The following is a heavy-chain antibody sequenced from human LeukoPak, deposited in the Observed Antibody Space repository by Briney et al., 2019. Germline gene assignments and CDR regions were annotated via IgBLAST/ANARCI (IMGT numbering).Heavy chain of an antibody. CDR1: GYTFISFD. V-gene: IGHV1-2*02. D-gene: IGHD3-10*01. CDR3: ARDGYYGSGSYFIWGSSCYYYYMDV. Sequence: ASVKVSCKASGYTFISFDIDWVRQAPGQGLGWMGWINPNSGSTNYAQKFQGRVTMTRDTSISTAYMELSRLRSDDTAVYYCARDGYYGSGSYFIWGSSCYYYYMDVWGKGTTVTVSS. CDR2: INPNSGST. J-gene: IGHJ6*03.